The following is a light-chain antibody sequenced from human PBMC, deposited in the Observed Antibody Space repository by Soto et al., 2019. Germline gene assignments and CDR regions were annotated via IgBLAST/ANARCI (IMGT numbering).Light chain of an antibody. J-gene: IGLJ1*01. CDR2: EVS. CDR3: SSYTSSSTRV. CDR1: NSDVGGYNY. Sequence: QSVLAQPASGSGSPGQSITISCTGTNSDVGGYNYVSWYQQHPGKAPKLMIYEVSNWPSGVSTRFSGSKSGNTASLTISGLQAEDEADYYCSSYTSSSTRVFGTGTKVTVL. V-gene: IGLV2-14*01.